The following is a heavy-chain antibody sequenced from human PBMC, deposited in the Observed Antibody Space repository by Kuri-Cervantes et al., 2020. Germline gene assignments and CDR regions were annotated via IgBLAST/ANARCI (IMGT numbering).Heavy chain of an antibody. Sequence: LSLTCAASGFTFSSYAMSWVRQAPGKGLEWVSAISGSGGSTYYADSVKGRFTISRDNSKNTLYLQMNSLRAEDTAVYYCARDPGHRNGMDVWGQGTTVTVSS. V-gene: IGHV3-23*01. J-gene: IGHJ6*02. CDR3: ARDPGHRNGMDV. CDR1: GFTFSSYA. CDR2: ISGSGGST.